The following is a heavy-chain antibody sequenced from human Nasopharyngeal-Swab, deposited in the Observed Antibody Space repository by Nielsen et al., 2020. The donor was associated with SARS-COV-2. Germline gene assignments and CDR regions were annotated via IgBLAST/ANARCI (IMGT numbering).Heavy chain of an antibody. J-gene: IGHJ4*02. CDR3: ASWGSSWYGAFDY. CDR1: GGSINSGGYY. V-gene: IGHV4-34*01. Sequence: SETLSLTCTVSGGSINSGGYYWTWIRQPPGKGLEWIGEINHSGSTNYNPSLKSRVTISVDTSKNQFSLKLSSVTATDTAVYYCASWGSSWYGAFDYWGQGTLVTVSS. D-gene: IGHD6-13*01. CDR2: INHSGST.